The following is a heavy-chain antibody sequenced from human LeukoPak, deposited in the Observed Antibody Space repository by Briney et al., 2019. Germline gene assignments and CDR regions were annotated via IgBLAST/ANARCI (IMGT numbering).Heavy chain of an antibody. J-gene: IGHJ4*02. Sequence: PGGSLRLSCAASGFTFNTYAMNWVRQAPGKGLEWVSTISGSSENTHYAGSVKGRFTISRDNSKNTLYLQMNSQRAEDTALYYCAKDVGYCSSTTCPYDCWGQGTLVTVSS. CDR2: ISGSSENT. V-gene: IGHV3-23*01. CDR1: GFTFNTYA. D-gene: IGHD2-2*01. CDR3: AKDVGYCSSTTCPYDC.